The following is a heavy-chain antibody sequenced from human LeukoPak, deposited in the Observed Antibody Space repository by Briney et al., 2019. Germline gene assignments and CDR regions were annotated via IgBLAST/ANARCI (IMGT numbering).Heavy chain of an antibody. CDR1: GYTFTSYD. Sequence: ASVKVSCKASGYTFTSYDINWVRQATGQGLEWMGWMNPNSGNTGYAQKFQGRVTMTRNTSISTAYMELSSLRSEDTAVYYCARAPVPPLIWFGVMTNWFDPWGQGTLVTVSS. J-gene: IGHJ5*02. D-gene: IGHD3-10*01. V-gene: IGHV1-8*01. CDR3: ARAPVPPLIWFGVMTNWFDP. CDR2: MNPNSGNT.